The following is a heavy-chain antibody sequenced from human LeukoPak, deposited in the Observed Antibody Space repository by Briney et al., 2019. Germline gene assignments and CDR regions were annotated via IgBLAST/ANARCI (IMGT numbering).Heavy chain of an antibody. CDR2: ISSSSSTI. CDR3: AGTSGYYAY. D-gene: IGHD3-22*01. Sequence: GGSLRLSCAASGLTFSSYSMNWVRQAPGKGLEWVSYISSSSSTIYYADSVKGRFTISRDNAKNSLYLQMNSLRAEDTAVYYCAGTSGYYAYWGQGTLVTVSS. J-gene: IGHJ4*02. V-gene: IGHV3-48*01. CDR1: GLTFSSYS.